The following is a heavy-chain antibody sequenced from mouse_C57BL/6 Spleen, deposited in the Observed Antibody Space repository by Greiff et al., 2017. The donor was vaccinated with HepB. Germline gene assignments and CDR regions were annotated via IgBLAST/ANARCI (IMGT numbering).Heavy chain of an antibody. CDR2: ISYDGSN. Sequence: EVQLQESGPGLVKPSQSLSLTCSVTGYSITSGYYWNWIRQFPGNKLEWMGYISYDGSNNYNPSLKNRISITRDTSKNQFFLKLNSVTTEDTATYYCARDGNYVRDNYAMDYWGQGTSVTVSS. CDR1: GYSITSGYY. V-gene: IGHV3-6*01. CDR3: ARDGNYVRDNYAMDY. J-gene: IGHJ4*01. D-gene: IGHD2-1*01.